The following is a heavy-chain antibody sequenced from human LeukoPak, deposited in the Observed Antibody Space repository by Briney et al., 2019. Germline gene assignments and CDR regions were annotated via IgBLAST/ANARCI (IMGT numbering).Heavy chain of an antibody. CDR1: GGSISSYY. CDR2: MYYSGST. J-gene: IGHJ4*02. V-gene: IGHV4-59*01. CDR3: ARLRRAGWLEYYFDY. Sequence: PSETLSLTCTVSGGSISSYYWSWIRQPPGKGLEWIGYMYYSGSTNYNPSLKSRVTISVDTSKNQFSLKLGSVTAADTAVYYCARLRRAGWLEYYFDYWGQGTLVTVSS. D-gene: IGHD6-19*01.